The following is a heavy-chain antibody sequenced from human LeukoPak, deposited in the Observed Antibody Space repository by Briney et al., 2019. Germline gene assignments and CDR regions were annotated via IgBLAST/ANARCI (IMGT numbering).Heavy chain of an antibody. CDR1: GGSMSSYY. D-gene: IGHD2-15*01. CDR2: IYYSGST. Sequence: SETLSLTCTVSGGSMSSYYWSWIRQPPGKGLEWIGYIYYSGSTNYNPSLKSRVTISVDTSKSQFSLKLSSVTAADTAVYYCARALRGTDFDYWGQGTLVTVSS. J-gene: IGHJ4*02. CDR3: ARALRGTDFDY. V-gene: IGHV4-59*01.